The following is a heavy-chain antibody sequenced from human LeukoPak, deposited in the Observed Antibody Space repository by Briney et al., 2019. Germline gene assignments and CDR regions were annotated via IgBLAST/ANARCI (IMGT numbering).Heavy chain of an antibody. CDR1: GFTFIDRY. CDR2: ISPDGQNI. CDR3: VTESGWLFDY. V-gene: IGHV3-11*04. Sequence: GGSLRLSCAAAGFTFIDRYMSWVRPAPGKGMEWVAYISPDGQNIHYADSVKGRSTISRDNAKNSLFLQVNSLRAEDTAMYYCVTESGWLFDYWGQGTLVTVSS. D-gene: IGHD5-12*01. J-gene: IGHJ4*02.